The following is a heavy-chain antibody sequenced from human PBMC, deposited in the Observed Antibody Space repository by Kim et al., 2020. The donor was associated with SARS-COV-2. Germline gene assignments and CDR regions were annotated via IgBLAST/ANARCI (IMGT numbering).Heavy chain of an antibody. Sequence: SVKVSCKASGGTFSSYAISWVRQAPGQGLEWMGGIIPIFGTANYAQKFQGRVTITADESTSTAYMELSSLGSEDTAVYYCARVPAGALNWFDPWGQGTLVTVSS. D-gene: IGHD2-2*01. J-gene: IGHJ5*02. V-gene: IGHV1-69*13. CDR3: ARVPAGALNWFDP. CDR1: GGTFSSYA. CDR2: IIPIFGTA.